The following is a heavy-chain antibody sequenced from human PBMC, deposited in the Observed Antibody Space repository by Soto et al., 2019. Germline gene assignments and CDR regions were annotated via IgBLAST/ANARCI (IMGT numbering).Heavy chain of an antibody. V-gene: IGHV3-48*04. D-gene: IGHD6-13*01. J-gene: IGHJ4*02. CDR3: TKGSSWYPYFDY. CDR1: GFTFSTDS. CDR2: ISIIGSTR. Sequence: GGSLRLSCVASGFTFSTDSMNWVRQAPGKGLEWVAHISIIGSTRYYADSVKGRFTISRDNDKNTLFLQMNSLRADDTAVYYCTKGSSWYPYFDYWGQGTLVTVSS.